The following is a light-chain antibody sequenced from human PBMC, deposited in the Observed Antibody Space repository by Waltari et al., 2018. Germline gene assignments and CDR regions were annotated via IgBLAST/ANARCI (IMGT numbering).Light chain of an antibody. J-gene: IGLJ3*02. Sequence: QSVLTQPPSASGTPGQWVTISCSGSNSNIGINYVYWYQQLPGTAPTRLMYRNDGRPSGGPDRFSGCKSGTSASLGISGLRAEDEADYYCAAWDDSLSGWVFGGGTKLAVL. CDR3: AAWDDSLSGWV. V-gene: IGLV1-47*01. CDR2: RND. CDR1: NSNIGINY.